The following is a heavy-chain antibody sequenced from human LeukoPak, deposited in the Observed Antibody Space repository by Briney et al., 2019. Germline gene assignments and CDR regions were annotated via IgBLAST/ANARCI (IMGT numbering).Heavy chain of an antibody. CDR2: ISSPGGNT. V-gene: IGHV3-23*01. CDR3: AKTRNGYTTEYLQH. CDR1: GFILSSSA. D-gene: IGHD5-24*01. J-gene: IGHJ1*01. Sequence: GGSLRLSCAASGFILSSSAMSWVRQAPGKGLEWVSSISSPGGNTYYADSVKGRFTISRDISKSLVYLQMNSLRAEDTAVYYCAKTRNGYTTEYLQHWGQGTLVIVSS.